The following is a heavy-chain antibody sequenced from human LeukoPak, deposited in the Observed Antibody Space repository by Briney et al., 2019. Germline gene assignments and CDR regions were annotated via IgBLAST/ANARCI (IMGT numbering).Heavy chain of an antibody. D-gene: IGHD3-22*01. V-gene: IGHV4-4*08. CDR2: IYTSGST. Sequence: SETLSLTCTVSGGSISSYYWSWIRQPPGKGLEWIGRIYTSGSTNYNPSLKSRVTISVDTSKNQFSLKLSSVTAADTAVYYCARRGYDSSGDAFDIWGQGIMVTVSS. J-gene: IGHJ3*02. CDR1: GGSISSYY. CDR3: ARRGYDSSGDAFDI.